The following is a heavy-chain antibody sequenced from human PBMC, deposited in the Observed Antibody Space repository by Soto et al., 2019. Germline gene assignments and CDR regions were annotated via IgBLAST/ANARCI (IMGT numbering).Heavy chain of an antibody. V-gene: IGHV4-30-4*01. Sequence: SETLSLTCTVSGGSISSGDYYWSWIRQPPGKGLEWIGYIYYSGSTYYNPSLKSRVTISVDTSKNHFSLKLSSVTAADTAVYYCATNKVGSDLFDYWRQGTLGTLSS. D-gene: IGHD3-10*01. CDR1: GGSISSGDYY. CDR3: ATNKVGSDLFDY. J-gene: IGHJ4*02. CDR2: IYYSGST.